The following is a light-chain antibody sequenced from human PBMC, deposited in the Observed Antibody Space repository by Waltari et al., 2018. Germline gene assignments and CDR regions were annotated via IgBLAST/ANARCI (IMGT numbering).Light chain of an antibody. CDR1: SSNIRAGYD. Sequence: QSVLTQPPSVSAAPGQRVTISCTGSSSNIRAGYDVHWYQQFPGTAPKLPIYGNRNRPSGFPDRFSGSKSGTSASLDITGLQAEDEADYYCQSYDSSLSGSGVFGGGTKLTVL. CDR2: GNR. J-gene: IGLJ3*02. V-gene: IGLV1-40*01. CDR3: QSYDSSLSGSGV.